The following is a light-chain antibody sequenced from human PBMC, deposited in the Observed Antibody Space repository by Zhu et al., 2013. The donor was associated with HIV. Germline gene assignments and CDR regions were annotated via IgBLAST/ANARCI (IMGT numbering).Light chain of an antibody. CDR2: DVN. Sequence: QSALTQPASVSASPGQSITISCTGTSSDLGTYNYVSWYQQYPGKAPKVMIYDVNKRPSGVPDRFSGSKSGTSASLAISGLQSEDEADYYCATWDDSLTGWVFGGGTKLTVL. CDR3: ATWDDSLTGWV. J-gene: IGLJ3*02. V-gene: IGLV2-14*01. CDR1: SSDLGTYNY.